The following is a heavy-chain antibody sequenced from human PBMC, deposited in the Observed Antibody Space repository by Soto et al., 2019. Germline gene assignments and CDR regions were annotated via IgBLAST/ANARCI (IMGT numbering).Heavy chain of an antibody. CDR1: GYTFTSYD. V-gene: IGHV1-8*01. Sequence: ASVKISCKASGYTFTSYDINWVRQATGQGLEWMGWMNPNSGNTGYAQKFQGRVTMTRNTSISTAYMELSSLRSEDTAVYYCARVSSSTIFAHYYYYYMAVWGKGTTVTVSS. J-gene: IGHJ6*03. D-gene: IGHD3-3*01. CDR3: ARVSSSTIFAHYYYYYMAV. CDR2: MNPNSGNT.